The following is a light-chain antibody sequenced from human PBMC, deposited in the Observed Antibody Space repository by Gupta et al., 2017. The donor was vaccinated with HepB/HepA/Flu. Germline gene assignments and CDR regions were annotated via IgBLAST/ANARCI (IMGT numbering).Light chain of an antibody. J-gene: IGKJ1*01. V-gene: IGKV4-1*01. CDR3: QQYYSTPWT. CDR2: WAS. CDR1: QSVLYSSNNKNY. Sequence: DIVMTQSPDSLAVSLGERATINCKPSQSVLYSSNNKNYLAWYQQKPGQPPKLLIYWASTRESGVPDRFSGSGSGTDFNLTISSLQAEDVAVYYGQQYYSTPWTFGQGTKVEIK.